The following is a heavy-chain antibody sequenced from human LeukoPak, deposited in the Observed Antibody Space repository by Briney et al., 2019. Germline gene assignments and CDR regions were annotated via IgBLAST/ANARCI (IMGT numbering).Heavy chain of an antibody. Sequence: QTGGSLRLSCAASGFTFSNYAMSWVRQAPGKGLEWVSAISGSGGSTYYADSVKGRFTIFRDNSKNTLYLQMNSLRAEDTAVYYCAKDPYGSGSDYYGMDVWGQGTTVTVSS. CDR3: AKDPYGSGSDYYGMDV. D-gene: IGHD3-10*01. CDR1: GFTFSNYA. V-gene: IGHV3-23*01. J-gene: IGHJ6*02. CDR2: ISGSGGST.